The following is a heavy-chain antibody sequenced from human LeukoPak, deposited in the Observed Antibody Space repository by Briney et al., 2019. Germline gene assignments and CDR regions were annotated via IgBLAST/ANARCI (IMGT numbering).Heavy chain of an antibody. D-gene: IGHD3-10*01. J-gene: IGHJ4*02. V-gene: IGHV1-58*01. CDR3: AADPSGDYMGDY. Sequence: SVKVSCKASGFTFTSSAVQWVRQARGQRLEWIGWIVVGSGNTNYAQKFQERVTITRDMSTSTAYMELSSLRSEDTAVYYCAADPSGDYMGDYWGQGTLVTVS. CDR2: IVVGSGNT. CDR1: GFTFTSSA.